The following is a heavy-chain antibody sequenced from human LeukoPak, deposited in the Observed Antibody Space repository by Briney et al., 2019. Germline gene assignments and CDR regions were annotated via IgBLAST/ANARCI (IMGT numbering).Heavy chain of an antibody. CDR1: GFTFSSYA. Sequence: GGSLRLSCAASGFTFSSYAMHWVRQAPGKGLEWVAVISYDGSNKYYADSVKGRFTISRDNSKNTLYLQMNSLRAEDTAVYYCGRGSALAGFEYWGQGTLVTVSS. CDR2: ISYDGSNK. CDR3: GRGSALAGFEY. J-gene: IGHJ4*02. V-gene: IGHV3-30*01. D-gene: IGHD6-6*01.